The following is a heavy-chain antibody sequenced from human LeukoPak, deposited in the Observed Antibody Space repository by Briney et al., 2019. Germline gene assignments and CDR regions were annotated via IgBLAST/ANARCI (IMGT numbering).Heavy chain of an antibody. D-gene: IGHD3-22*01. CDR1: GFTFSSYS. CDR2: ISSSSSYI. V-gene: IGHV3-21*01. CDR3: ARSLGYYYDSSGTTDY. Sequence: GGSLRLSCAASGFTFSSYSMNWVRQAPGKGLEWVSSISSSSSYIYYADSVKGRFTISRDNAKNSLYLQMNSLRAEDTAVYYCARSLGYYYDSSGTTDYWGQGTLVTVSS. J-gene: IGHJ4*02.